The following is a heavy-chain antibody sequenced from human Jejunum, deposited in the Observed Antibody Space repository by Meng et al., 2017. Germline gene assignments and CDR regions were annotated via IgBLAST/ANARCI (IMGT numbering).Heavy chain of an antibody. J-gene: IGHJ5*02. CDR3: ARGLLSYYDIFTGLGEYNWFDP. V-gene: IGHV1-46*01. CDR2: INPSGGTT. Sequence: VPGVQHGAEVEKPGASVEISCKTSGYTFTSYLLHWVRQGPRQGLEWMGIINPSGGTTTYAQKFQGRVTITRDTSTSTVYMELSSLRSEDTAVYSCARGLLSYYDIFTGLGEYNWFDPWGQGTLVTVSS. D-gene: IGHD3-9*01. CDR1: GYTFTSYL.